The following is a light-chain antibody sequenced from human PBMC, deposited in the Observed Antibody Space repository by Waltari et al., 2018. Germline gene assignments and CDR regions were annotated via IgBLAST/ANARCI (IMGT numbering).Light chain of an antibody. CDR1: QNIASF. Sequence: DIQTTQSPSSLSASIGDRVTITCRTSQNIASFLNWYQQMPGKAPKLLVYDASTLESGVPSRFSGSESGTEFTLTISSLQPDDFATYYCQQYHTYWTFGKGTKVEIK. CDR2: DAS. V-gene: IGKV1-5*01. CDR3: QQYHTYWT. J-gene: IGKJ1*01.